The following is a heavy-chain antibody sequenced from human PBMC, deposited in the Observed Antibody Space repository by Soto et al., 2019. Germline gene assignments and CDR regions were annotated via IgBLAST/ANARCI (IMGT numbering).Heavy chain of an antibody. CDR3: ARHGQWLVTGYFYYGMDV. Sequence: SETLSLTCTVSGGSISSGNYYWGWIRQPPGKGLDWIGDIYSSGSTYYNPSLESRVTISLDTSKNQFSLKLSSVTAADTAVYYCARHGQWLVTGYFYYGMDVWGQGTTVTVSS. J-gene: IGHJ6*02. CDR1: GGSISSGNYY. CDR2: IYSSGST. V-gene: IGHV4-39*01. D-gene: IGHD6-19*01.